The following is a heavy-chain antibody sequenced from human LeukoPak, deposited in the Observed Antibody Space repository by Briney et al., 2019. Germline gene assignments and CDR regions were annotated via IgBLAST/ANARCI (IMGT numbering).Heavy chain of an antibody. CDR3: ARDYYGPEY. CDR1: EFTLRTYG. CDR2: ISYDGSYK. Sequence: GGSLRLSRAACEFTLRTYGMHRVRQAPGKGLEWVAVISYDGSYKFYADSVKGRFTISRDNAKNTLYLQMNSLRAEDTALYYCARDYYGPEYWGQGTLVTVSS. J-gene: IGHJ4*02. D-gene: IGHD3-10*01. V-gene: IGHV3-30*03.